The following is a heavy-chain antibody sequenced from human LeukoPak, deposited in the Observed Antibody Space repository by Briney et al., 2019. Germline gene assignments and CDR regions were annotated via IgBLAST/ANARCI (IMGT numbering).Heavy chain of an antibody. CDR2: ISGSGVTT. V-gene: IGHV3-23*01. Sequence: GGSLRLSCVASGFTFSSYAMSWVRQAPGKGLEWVSAISGSGVTTHYAGSVKGRFSISRDNSKNTLYLQMNSLRAEDTAVYYCAKDSYYYDSSAEGDAFDIWGQGTMVTVSS. J-gene: IGHJ3*02. D-gene: IGHD3-22*01. CDR1: GFTFSSYA. CDR3: AKDSYYYDSSAEGDAFDI.